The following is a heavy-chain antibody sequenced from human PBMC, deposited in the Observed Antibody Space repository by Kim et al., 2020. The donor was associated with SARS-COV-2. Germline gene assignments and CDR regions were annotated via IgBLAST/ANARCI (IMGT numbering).Heavy chain of an antibody. Sequence: SVKGRFTISRDNAKNSLYLQMNSLRAEDTAVYYCATEMGIYGSGSYGVGYWGQGTLVTVSS. D-gene: IGHD3-10*01. CDR3: ATEMGIYGSGSYGVGY. V-gene: IGHV3-21*01. J-gene: IGHJ4*02.